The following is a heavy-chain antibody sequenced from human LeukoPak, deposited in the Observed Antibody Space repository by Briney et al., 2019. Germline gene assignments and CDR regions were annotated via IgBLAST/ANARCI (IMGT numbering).Heavy chain of an antibody. V-gene: IGHV3-74*01. D-gene: IGHD1-26*01. CDR3: ARGSSGSYYGH. J-gene: IGHJ4*01. Sequence: PGGSLRLSCAASGFTFSSYWMHWVRQAPGKGLLWVSRINTDGSSTNHADSVKGRFTISRDNAKNTLYLQMDSLRAEDTAVYYCARGSSGSYYGHWGHGTLVTVSS. CDR1: GFTFSSYW. CDR2: INTDGSST.